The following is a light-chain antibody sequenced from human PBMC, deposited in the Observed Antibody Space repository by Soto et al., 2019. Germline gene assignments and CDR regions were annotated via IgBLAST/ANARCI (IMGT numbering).Light chain of an antibody. CDR1: QSISQW. CDR3: QQYDSYYT. J-gene: IGKJ2*01. CDR2: DAS. Sequence: DVQLTQSHSTLSASVGDRVAITCRASQSISQWVAWYQQKPGRAPELLIYDASKLKSGVPSRFSGSGSGTEFSLTITSLQPDDSAMYYCQQYDSYYTSGQGTNVDI. V-gene: IGKV1-5*01.